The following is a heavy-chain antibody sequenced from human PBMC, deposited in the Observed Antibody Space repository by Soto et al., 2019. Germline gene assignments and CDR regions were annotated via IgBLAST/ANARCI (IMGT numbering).Heavy chain of an antibody. V-gene: IGHV3-15*07. CDR2: IKSKTDGGTT. CDR1: GFTFINAW. D-gene: IGHD1-26*01. J-gene: IGHJ4*02. CDR3: TTVTVGDTGSTY. Sequence: EVQLLESGGGLVKPGGSLRLSCAASGFTFINAWMNWFRQAPGKGLEWFGRIKSKTDGGTTDYAAPVKGRFTISRDDSKNTLYLQMNSLKTEDTAVYYCTTVTVGDTGSTYWGQGTLVTVSS.